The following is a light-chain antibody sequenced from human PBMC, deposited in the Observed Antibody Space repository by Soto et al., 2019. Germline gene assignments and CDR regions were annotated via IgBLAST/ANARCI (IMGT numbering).Light chain of an antibody. Sequence: QSVLTQPPSVSGAPGQRVTISCTGSSSNIGAGYDVHWYQQLPGTAPKLLIYGNSNRPSGVPDRFSGSKSGTSASLAITGLHAEDEDDYYCQSYDSSLSALFGGGTQLTVL. CDR3: QSYDSSLSAL. V-gene: IGLV1-40*01. CDR2: GNS. J-gene: IGLJ3*02. CDR1: SSNIGAGYD.